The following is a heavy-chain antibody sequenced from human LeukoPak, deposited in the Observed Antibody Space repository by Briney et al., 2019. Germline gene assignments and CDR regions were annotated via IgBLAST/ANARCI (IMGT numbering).Heavy chain of an antibody. CDR1: GFTFSSYG. Sequence: GGSLRLSCAASGFTFSSYGMHWVRQAPGKGLEWVAVIWYDGSNKYYADSVKGRFTISRDNSKNTLYLQMNSLRAEDTAVYYCARDPNGDYIGAFEIWGQGTMVTVSS. J-gene: IGHJ3*02. D-gene: IGHD4-17*01. CDR3: ARDPNGDYIGAFEI. CDR2: IWYDGSNK. V-gene: IGHV3-33*01.